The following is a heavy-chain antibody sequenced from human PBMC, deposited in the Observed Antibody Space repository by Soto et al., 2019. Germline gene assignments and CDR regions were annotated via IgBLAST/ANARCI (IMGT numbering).Heavy chain of an antibody. Sequence: ASVKVSCKASGGTFSSYAISWVRQAPGQMLEWMGWINAGNGNTKYSQKFQGRVTITRDTSASTAYMELSSLRSEDTAVYYCARVGVGASKFVRYWGQGTLVTVSS. J-gene: IGHJ4*02. CDR2: INAGNGNT. D-gene: IGHD1-26*01. V-gene: IGHV1-3*01. CDR3: ARVGVGASKFVRY. CDR1: GGTFSSYA.